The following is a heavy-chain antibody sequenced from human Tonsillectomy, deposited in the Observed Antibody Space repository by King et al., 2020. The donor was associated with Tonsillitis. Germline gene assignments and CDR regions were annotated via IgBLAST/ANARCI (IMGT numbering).Heavy chain of an antibody. CDR2: ISYDGSNK. CDR1: GFTFSSYG. CDR3: AREGTLLRYFDWQYYYYGMDV. Sequence: VQLVQSGGGVVQPGRSLRLSCAASGFTFSSYGMHWVRQAPGKGLEWVAVISYDGSNKYYADSVKGRFTISRDNSKNTLYLQMNSLRAEDTAVYYCAREGTLLRYFDWQYYYYGMDVWGQGTTVTVSS. J-gene: IGHJ6*02. V-gene: IGHV3-33*05. D-gene: IGHD3-9*01.